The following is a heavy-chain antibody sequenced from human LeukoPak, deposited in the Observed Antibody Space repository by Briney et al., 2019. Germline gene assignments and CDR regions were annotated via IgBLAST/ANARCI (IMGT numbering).Heavy chain of an antibody. CDR3: ARAAHIAVAGPDY. CDR1: GFTLSSYA. J-gene: IGHJ4*02. CDR2: ISYDGSNK. Sequence: GGSLRLSCAASGFTLSSYAMHWVRQAPGKGLEWVAVISYDGSNKYYADSVKGRFTISRDNSKNTLYLQMNSLRAEDTAVYYCARAAHIAVAGPDYWGQGTLVTVSS. V-gene: IGHV3-30-3*01. D-gene: IGHD6-19*01.